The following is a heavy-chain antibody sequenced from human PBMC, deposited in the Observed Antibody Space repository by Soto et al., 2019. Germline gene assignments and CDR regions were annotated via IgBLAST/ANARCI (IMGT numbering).Heavy chain of an antibody. CDR1: GFTFSSYA. D-gene: IGHD2-2*01. CDR3: AKLGVPAASPRRLLYWFDA. Sequence: PGGSLRLSCAASGFTFSSYAMSWVRQAPGKGLEWVSAISGSGGSKYYADSVKGRFTISRDNSKNTLYLQMNSLRAEDTAVYYCAKLGVPAASPRRLLYWFDAWRHLNLVPV. J-gene: IGHJ5*01. CDR2: ISGSGGSK. V-gene: IGHV3-23*01.